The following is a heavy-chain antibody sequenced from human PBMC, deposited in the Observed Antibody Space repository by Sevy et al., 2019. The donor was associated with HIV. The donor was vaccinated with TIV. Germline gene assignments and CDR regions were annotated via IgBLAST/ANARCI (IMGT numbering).Heavy chain of an antibody. V-gene: IGHV1-46*01. CDR3: ARGGSSGWTYFDY. D-gene: IGHD6-19*01. J-gene: IGHJ4*02. CDR1: GYTFSNYY. CDR2: INPSGGST. Sequence: ASVKVSRKASGYTFSNYYLHWVRQAPGQGLEWMGIINPSGGSTTYGQRFQGRVTITRDTSTSTVYMELSSLRSEDTAVFFCARGGSSGWTYFDYWGQGTLVTVSS.